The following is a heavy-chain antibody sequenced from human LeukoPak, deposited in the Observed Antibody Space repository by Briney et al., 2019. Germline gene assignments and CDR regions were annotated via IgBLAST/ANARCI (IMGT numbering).Heavy chain of an antibody. D-gene: IGHD2-21*01. Sequence: GGSLSLSCAASGFPFSSYTMKWVRQAPGKGLEWVSSISGTSSYTYYGDSVQGRFTVSRDNAKNSLYLQMNSLKAEDTAVYYCARGGGYCGGDCYGIDYWGQGALVTVSS. J-gene: IGHJ4*02. CDR3: ARGGGYCGGDCYGIDY. V-gene: IGHV3-21*01. CDR1: GFPFSSYT. CDR2: ISGTSSYT.